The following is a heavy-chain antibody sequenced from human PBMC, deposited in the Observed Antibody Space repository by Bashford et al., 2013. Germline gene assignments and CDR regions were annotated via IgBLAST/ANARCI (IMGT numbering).Heavy chain of an antibody. D-gene: IGHD3-22*01. J-gene: IGHJ4*02. CDR1: GFTFSSYG. CDR3: AKTRGESSGNHYDY. Sequence: VDSGGSLRLSCAASGFTFSSYGMSWVRQTPGKGLEWVSTISAGGDITTYADSVKGRFTISRDNSKNTLHLQMNSLRAEDTAVYYCAKTRGESSGNHYDYWGQGTLVTVSS. V-gene: IGHV3-23*01. CDR2: ISAGGDIT.